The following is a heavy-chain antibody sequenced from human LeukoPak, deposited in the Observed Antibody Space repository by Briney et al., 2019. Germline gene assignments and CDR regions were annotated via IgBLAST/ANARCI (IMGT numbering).Heavy chain of an antibody. Sequence: GGSLRLSCAASGFSLSSYTVHWVRQAPGKGLESVSAVSNNGETYYLDSVKGRFTISRDSSKNTLYLQMDSLRTEDTAVYYCAREITGTLDYWGQGTLVTVSS. CDR1: GFSLSSYT. CDR3: AREITGTLDY. V-gene: IGHV3-64*02. D-gene: IGHD4-17*01. J-gene: IGHJ4*02. CDR2: VSNNGET.